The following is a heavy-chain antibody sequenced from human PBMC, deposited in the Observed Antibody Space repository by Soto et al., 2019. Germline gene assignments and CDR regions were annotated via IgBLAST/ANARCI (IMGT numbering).Heavy chain of an antibody. CDR2: ISYDGNYK. CDR1: GFTVSSYG. D-gene: IGHD3-22*01. J-gene: IGHJ4*02. CDR3: GKVSTYYYDSTFDF. Sequence: GGSLRLSCAASGFTVSSYGMHWVRQAPGKGLEWVAIISYDGNYKHHADSVKGRFTISRDNSKNTLYLQMNSLRAEDTAVYYCGKVSTYYYDSTFDFWGQGTLVTVSS. V-gene: IGHV3-30*18.